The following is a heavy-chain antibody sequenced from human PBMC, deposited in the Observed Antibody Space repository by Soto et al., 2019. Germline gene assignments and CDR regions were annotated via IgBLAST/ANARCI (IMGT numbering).Heavy chain of an antibody. CDR2: IYHTGNA. CDR3: ARRYGDRRGTFDY. V-gene: IGHV4-39*01. Sequence: PSETLSLTCSVSGDSISNSRFYWAWIRQPPGEGLEWIGSIYHTGNAYYNPSLKSRVTISVDTSKNQFSLKLSSVTAADTAVYYCARRYGDRRGTFDYWGQGTLVTVSS. J-gene: IGHJ4*02. CDR1: GDSISNSRFY. D-gene: IGHD4-17*01.